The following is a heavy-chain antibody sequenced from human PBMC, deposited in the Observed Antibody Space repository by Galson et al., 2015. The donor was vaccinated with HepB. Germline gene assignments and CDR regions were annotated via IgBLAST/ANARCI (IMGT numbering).Heavy chain of an antibody. V-gene: IGHV3-23*01. CDR1: GFTFSSNA. J-gene: IGHJ5*02. CDR3: AKDQRSSRASRYDWFDP. D-gene: IGHD6-25*01. CDR2: ISDRGGST. Sequence: SLRLSCAASGFTFSSNAMTWVRQAPGKGLEWVSSISDRGGSTYYADTVTGRFTISRDNSKNTLYLQMNSLRVEDTALYYCAKDQRSSRASRYDWFDPWGQGTLVTVS.